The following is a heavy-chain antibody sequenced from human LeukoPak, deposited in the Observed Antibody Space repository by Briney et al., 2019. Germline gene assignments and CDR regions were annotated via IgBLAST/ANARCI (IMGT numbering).Heavy chain of an antibody. Sequence: GGSLRLSCAASGFTFSNFGMHWVRQAPGEGLVWVSRINRDGSTTNYADSVKGRFTVSRDNAKNTLNLQMNSLRAEDTAEYYCARDRKSGESSEIDFWGQGTLVTVSS. J-gene: IGHJ4*02. CDR2: INRDGSTT. CDR3: ARDRKSGESSEIDF. V-gene: IGHV3-74*01. CDR1: GFTFSNFG. D-gene: IGHD3-10*01.